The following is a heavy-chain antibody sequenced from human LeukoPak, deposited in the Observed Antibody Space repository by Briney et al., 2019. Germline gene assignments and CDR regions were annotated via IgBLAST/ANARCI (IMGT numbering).Heavy chain of an antibody. CDR3: AKDTAYYDILTGYYSKYYFDY. J-gene: IGHJ4*02. CDR2: INTDGTIT. Sequence: PGGSLRLSCAASGFTFSNYWMHWVRQAPGTGPVWVSGINTDGTITRSADSVKGRFSISRDNAKNTLFLQMDSLRGEDTAVYYCAKDTAYYDILTGYYSKYYFDYWGQGTLVTVSS. D-gene: IGHD3-9*01. V-gene: IGHV3-74*01. CDR1: GFTFSNYW.